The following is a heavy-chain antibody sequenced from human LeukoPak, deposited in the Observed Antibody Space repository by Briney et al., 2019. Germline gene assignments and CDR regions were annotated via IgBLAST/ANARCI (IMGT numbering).Heavy chain of an antibody. D-gene: IGHD1-7*01. Sequence: ASVKVSCKASGYTFTGYYMHWVRQAPGQGLEWMGRINPNSGGTNYAQKFQGRVPMTRDTSISTAYMELSRLRSDDTAVYYCARTRNYVANFDYWGQGTLVTVSS. CDR1: GYTFTGYY. V-gene: IGHV1-2*06. CDR2: INPNSGGT. J-gene: IGHJ4*02. CDR3: ARTRNYVANFDY.